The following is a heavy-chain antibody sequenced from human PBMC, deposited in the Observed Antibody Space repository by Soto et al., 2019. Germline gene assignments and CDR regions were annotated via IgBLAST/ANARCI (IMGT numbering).Heavy chain of an antibody. J-gene: IGHJ6*02. CDR3: ANPLPLLWFGELLSHYYYGMDV. D-gene: IGHD3-10*01. CDR2: ISRSGDNT. Sequence: PGGSLRLSCAASGFTFSAYAMSWVRQAPGKGLEWVSGISRSGDNTYYTTPMKGRFTISRDNSKNTLFLQLNSLRAEDTAVYYCANPLPLLWFGELLSHYYYGMDVWGQGTTVTVSS. V-gene: IGHV3-23*01. CDR1: GFTFSAYA.